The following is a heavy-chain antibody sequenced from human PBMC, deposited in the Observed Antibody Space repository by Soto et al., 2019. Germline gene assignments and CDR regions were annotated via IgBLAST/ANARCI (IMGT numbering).Heavy chain of an antibody. CDR1: GGSFSGYY. D-gene: IGHD3-3*01. Sequence: SETLSLTCAVYGGSFSGYYWSWIRQPPGKGLEWIGEINHSGSTNYNPSLKSRVTISVDTSKNQFSLKLSSVTAADTAVYYCAGGGFTISGPRYFQHWGQGTLVTVSS. V-gene: IGHV4-34*01. J-gene: IGHJ1*01. CDR3: AGGGFTISGPRYFQH. CDR2: INHSGST.